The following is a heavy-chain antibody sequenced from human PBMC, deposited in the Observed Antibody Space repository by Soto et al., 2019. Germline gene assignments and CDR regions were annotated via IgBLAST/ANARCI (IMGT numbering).Heavy chain of an antibody. J-gene: IGHJ4*02. CDR2: ISPFNGHT. D-gene: IGHD1-26*01. V-gene: IGHV1-18*01. CDR1: GYTFTNYV. Sequence: HVQLVQSGGEVKKPGASVKVSCKPSGYTFTNYVISWVRQAPGQGLEYMGWISPFNGHTKYAQKFQGRVTLTTETSTSTAYMELRSLIHDDTAVYYCARDAGSESYLAYWGQGTLVSVSS. CDR3: ARDAGSESYLAY.